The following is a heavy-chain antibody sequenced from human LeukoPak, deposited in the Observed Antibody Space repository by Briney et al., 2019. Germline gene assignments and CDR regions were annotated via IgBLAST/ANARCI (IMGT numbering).Heavy chain of an antibody. CDR2: INSSGGTT. CDR1: GYSFSSYH. CDR3: ARVVKGGYDFWSGPYYFDY. V-gene: IGHV1-46*01. D-gene: IGHD3-3*01. J-gene: IGHJ4*02. Sequence: ASVKVSCKASGYSFSSYHMHWVRQAPGQGLEWIGIINSSGGTTTYAQKFQGRVTMTRDTSTYTVYMELSSLRSEDTAVYYCARVVKGGYDFWSGPYYFDYWGQRTLVTVSS.